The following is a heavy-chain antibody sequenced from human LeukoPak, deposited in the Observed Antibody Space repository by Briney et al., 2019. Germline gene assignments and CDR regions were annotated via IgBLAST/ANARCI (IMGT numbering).Heavy chain of an antibody. CDR1: GYTFTSYG. V-gene: IGHV1-18*01. CDR2: ISAYNGNT. Sequence: ASVKVSCKASGYTFTSYGITWVRQAPGQGLEWMGWISAYNGNTNYAQKFQDRVTMTTDTSTSTAYMELSSLRSEDTAVYYCARQEIYYYDSSGYKRWFDPWGQGTLVTVSS. J-gene: IGHJ5*02. D-gene: IGHD3-22*01. CDR3: ARQEIYYYDSSGYKRWFDP.